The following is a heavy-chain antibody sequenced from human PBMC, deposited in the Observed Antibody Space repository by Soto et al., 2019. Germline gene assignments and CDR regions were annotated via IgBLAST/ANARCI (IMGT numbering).Heavy chain of an antibody. J-gene: IGHJ6*03. CDR2: ISAYNGNT. V-gene: IGHV1-18*01. D-gene: IGHD5-18*01. CDR1: GYTFTSYG. Sequence: ASVKVSCKASGYTFTSYGISWVRQAPGQGLEWMGWISAYNGNTNYAQKLQGRVTMTTDTSTSTAYMELRSLRSDDTAVYYCARIVDTAMVPYMDVWGKGTTVTVSS. CDR3: ARIVDTAMVPYMDV.